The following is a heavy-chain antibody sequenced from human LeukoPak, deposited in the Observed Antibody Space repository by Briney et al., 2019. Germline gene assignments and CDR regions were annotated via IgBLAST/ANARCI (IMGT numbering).Heavy chain of an antibody. CDR3: AKGFVGTYYYGSGSYGPFDP. Sequence: GGSLRLSCAASGFTFSSYGMHWVRQAPGKGLKWVAFIRYDGSNKYYADSVKGRFTISRDNSKNTLYLQMNSLRAEDTAVYYCAKGFVGTYYYGSGSYGPFDPWGQGTLVTVSS. D-gene: IGHD3-10*01. CDR2: IRYDGSNK. J-gene: IGHJ5*02. CDR1: GFTFSSYG. V-gene: IGHV3-30*02.